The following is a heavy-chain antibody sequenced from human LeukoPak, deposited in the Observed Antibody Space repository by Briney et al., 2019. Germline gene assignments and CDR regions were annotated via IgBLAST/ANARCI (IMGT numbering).Heavy chain of an antibody. CDR3: ARGGAASGRPLPDY. V-gene: IGHV1-2*04. Sequence: ASVKVSCKASGYTFTGYYIHWVRQAPGQGLEWMGWISPHSGGTNYAQNFQDWVTMTRDTSISTAYMQLSRLRSDDTAVYYCARGGAASGRPLPDYWGQGTLVTVSS. CDR1: GYTFTGYY. J-gene: IGHJ4*02. CDR2: ISPHSGGT. D-gene: IGHD6-13*01.